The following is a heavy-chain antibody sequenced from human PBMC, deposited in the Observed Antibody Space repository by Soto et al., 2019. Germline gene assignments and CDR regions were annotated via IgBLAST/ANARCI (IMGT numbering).Heavy chain of an antibody. V-gene: IGHV1-2*04. Sequence: ASVKVSCKASGYTFTGYYMHWVRQAPGQGLEWMGWINPNSGGTNYAQKFQGWVTMTRDTSISTAYMELSRLRSDDTAVYYCARGYCSSTSCYTTITTPKIVMTEPNWFDPWGQGTLVTVSS. CDR3: ARGYCSSTSCYTTITTPKIVMTEPNWFDP. CDR1: GYTFTGYY. D-gene: IGHD2-2*02. J-gene: IGHJ5*02. CDR2: INPNSGGT.